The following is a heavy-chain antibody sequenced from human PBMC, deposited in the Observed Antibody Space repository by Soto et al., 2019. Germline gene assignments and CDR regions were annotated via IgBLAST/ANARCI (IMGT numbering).Heavy chain of an antibody. CDR2: INHSGST. Sequence: SETLSLTCAVYGGSFSGYYWSWIRQPPGKGLEWIGEINHSGSTNYNPSLKSRVTISVDTSKNQFSLKLSSVTAADTAVYYCARGGVEDIVVVPAAPNRIYYFDYWGQGTLVTVSS. V-gene: IGHV4-34*01. CDR1: GGSFSGYY. CDR3: ARGGVEDIVVVPAAPNRIYYFDY. J-gene: IGHJ4*02. D-gene: IGHD2-2*01.